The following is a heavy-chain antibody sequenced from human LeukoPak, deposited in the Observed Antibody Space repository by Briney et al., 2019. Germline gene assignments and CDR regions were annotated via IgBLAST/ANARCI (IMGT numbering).Heavy chain of an antibody. J-gene: IGHJ6*02. Sequence: SETLSLTCTVSGGSISSYYWSWIRQPPGKGLEWIGYIYYSGSTNYNPSLKSRVTISVDTSKNQFSLKLSSVTAADTAVYYCARLRFTDYYYYGTDVWGQGTTVTVSS. CDR3: ARLRFTDYYYYGTDV. CDR1: GGSISSYY. D-gene: IGHD3-10*01. V-gene: IGHV4-59*08. CDR2: IYYSGST.